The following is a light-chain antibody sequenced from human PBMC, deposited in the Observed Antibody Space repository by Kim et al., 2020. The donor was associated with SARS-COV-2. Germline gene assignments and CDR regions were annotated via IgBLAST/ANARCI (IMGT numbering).Light chain of an antibody. V-gene: IGLV6-57*03. CDR1: SGSIATNF. Sequence: NFMLTQPHSVSESPGKTVTISCTRTSGSIATNFVLWYQQRPGSAPTTVISENYQRPSGVPDRFSGSIDSSSNSASLIISGLKTEDEADYYCQSFDANTLGLVFGGGTQLTVL. CDR2: ENY. J-gene: IGLJ3*02. CDR3: QSFDANTLGLV.